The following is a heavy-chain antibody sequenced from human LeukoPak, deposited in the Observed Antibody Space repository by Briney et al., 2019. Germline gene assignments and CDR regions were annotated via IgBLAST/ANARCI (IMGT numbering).Heavy chain of an antibody. Sequence: ASETLSLTCTVSGGSISSSSYYWGWIRQPPGKGLEWIGSIYYSGSTYYNPSLKSRVTISVDTSKNQFSLKLSSVTAADTAVYYCATTSPITMVRGVIKYAFDIWGQGTMVTVSS. J-gene: IGHJ3*02. D-gene: IGHD3-10*01. CDR2: IYYSGST. V-gene: IGHV4-39*07. CDR3: ATTSPITMVRGVIKYAFDI. CDR1: GGSISSSSYY.